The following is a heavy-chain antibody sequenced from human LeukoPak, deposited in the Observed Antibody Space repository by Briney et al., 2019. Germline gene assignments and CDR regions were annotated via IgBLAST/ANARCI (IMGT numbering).Heavy chain of an antibody. CDR2: IKQDGSEK. Sequence: GGSLRLSCAASGFTFSSYWMSWVRQAPGKGLEWVANIKQDGSEKNYVDSVKGRFTTSRDNAKNSLELQMNSLRDEDTAVYYCARAGGYASSWAYLGQGTLVTVSS. CDR1: GFTFSSYW. V-gene: IGHV3-7*01. D-gene: IGHD5-12*01. CDR3: ARAGGYASSWAY. J-gene: IGHJ4*02.